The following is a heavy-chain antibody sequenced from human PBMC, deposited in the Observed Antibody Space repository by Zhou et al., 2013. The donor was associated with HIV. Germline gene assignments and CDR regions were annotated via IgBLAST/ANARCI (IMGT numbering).Heavy chain of an antibody. D-gene: IGHD5-12*01. V-gene: IGHV1-18*01. J-gene: IGHJ4*02. CDR1: GYSFNNFG. CDR3: ARASRAYDGRGYSFDH. Sequence: QVQLVQSGAEVKRPGASVKVSCKASGYSFNNFGVAWVRQAPGQGLEWMGWISAYNDKTNFAQKFQARVTLTTDTSTTIAHMELRSLASDDTAVYYCARASRAYDGRGYSFDHWGQGTLVTVSS. CDR2: ISAYNDKT.